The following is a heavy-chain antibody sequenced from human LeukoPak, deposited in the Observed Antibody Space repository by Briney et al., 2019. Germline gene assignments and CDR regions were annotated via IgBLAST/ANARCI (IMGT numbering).Heavy chain of an antibody. CDR1: GFTVSSNY. Sequence: GGSLRLSCAASGFTVSSNYMSWVRQAPGKGLEWVSVIYSGGSTYYADSVKGRFTISRDNSKNTLYLQMNSLRAEDTAVYYCARSSPQLRYFDWLSPGWGGNAFDIWGQGTMVTVSS. CDR3: ARSSPQLRYFDWLSPGWGGNAFDI. D-gene: IGHD3-9*01. V-gene: IGHV3-53*01. CDR2: IYSGGST. J-gene: IGHJ3*02.